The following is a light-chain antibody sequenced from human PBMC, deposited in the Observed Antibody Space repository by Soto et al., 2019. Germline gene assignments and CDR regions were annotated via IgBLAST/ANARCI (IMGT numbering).Light chain of an antibody. J-gene: IGKJ1*01. CDR1: QSIGSW. CDR3: QQYNSYVGT. V-gene: IGKV1-5*03. CDR2: KAS. Sequence: DIQMTQSPSTLSASVGDRVTITCRASQSIGSWLAWYQQKPGKAPKLLIYKASSLESGVPSRFSGSGSGTEFTLTISSLQPDDFATYYCQQYNSYVGTFGQGTKVEIK.